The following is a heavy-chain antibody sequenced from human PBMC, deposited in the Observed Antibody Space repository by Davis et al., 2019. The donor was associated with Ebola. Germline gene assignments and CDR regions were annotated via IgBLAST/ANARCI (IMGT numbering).Heavy chain of an antibody. V-gene: IGHV1-18*01. CDR1: GYTFTSYG. Sequence: ASVKVSCKASGYTFTSYGISWVRQAPGQGLEWMGWISAYNGNINYAQKLQGRVTMTTDTSTSTAYMELRSLRSDDTAVYYCARLRRTAYYFDYWGQGTLVTVSS. CDR2: ISAYNGNI. J-gene: IGHJ4*02. CDR3: ARLRRTAYYFDY.